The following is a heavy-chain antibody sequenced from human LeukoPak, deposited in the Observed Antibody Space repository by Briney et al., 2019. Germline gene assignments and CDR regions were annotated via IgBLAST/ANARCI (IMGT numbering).Heavy chain of an antibody. D-gene: IGHD4-17*01. CDR1: GGSISSGSYY. CDR2: IYTSGST. Sequence: SQTLSLICTVSGGSISSGSYYWSWIRQPAGKGLEWIGRIYTSGSTNYNPSLKSRVTISVDTSENQFSLKLSSVTAADTAVYYCARSDYGDYATGYWGQGTLVTVSS. CDR3: ARSDYGDYATGY. V-gene: IGHV4-61*02. J-gene: IGHJ4*02.